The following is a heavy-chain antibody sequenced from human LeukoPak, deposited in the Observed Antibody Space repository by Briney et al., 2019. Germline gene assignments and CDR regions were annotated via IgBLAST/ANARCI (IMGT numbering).Heavy chain of an antibody. V-gene: IGHV1-69*04. CDR2: IIPILGIT. CDR1: GGTFSSYA. D-gene: IGHD3-22*01. CDR3: ASREYDNSNYYLYYFDY. Sequence: SVKLSCKASGGTFSSYAISWVRQAPGQGLEWMGRIIPILGITNYAQKFQGRVTITADKSTSTAYMELSSLRSEDTAVYYCASREYDNSNYYLYYFDYWGQGTLVTVSS. J-gene: IGHJ4*02.